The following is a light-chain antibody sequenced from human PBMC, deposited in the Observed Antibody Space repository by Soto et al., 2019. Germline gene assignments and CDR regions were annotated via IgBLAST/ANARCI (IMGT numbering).Light chain of an antibody. CDR1: QSLEYSDGNTF. CDR2: QVS. CDR3: MQGTHWPWT. V-gene: IGKV2-30*01. J-gene: IGKJ1*01. Sequence: DVVLTQSPLSLPVTLGQPASMSCRSSQSLEYSDGNTFLNWFHQRPGQSPRRLIYQVSNRDSGVPARFTGSGSGTDFTLRISRVEAEDVGLYFCMQGTHWPWTFGQGTKVEI.